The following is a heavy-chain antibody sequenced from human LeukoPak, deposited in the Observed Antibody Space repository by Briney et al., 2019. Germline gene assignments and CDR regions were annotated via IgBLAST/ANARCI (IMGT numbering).Heavy chain of an antibody. CDR2: IYYSGST. CDR3: ARSYYGSGRYGPQFDY. CDR1: GGSISNKY. V-gene: IGHV4-59*01. J-gene: IGHJ4*02. Sequence: SETLSLTCTVSGGSISNKYWSWIRQPPGKGLEWIGYIYYSGSTKYNPSLKSRVTISVDTSKNQFSLKLSSVTAADTAVYYCARSYYGSGRYGPQFDYWGQGTLVTVSS. D-gene: IGHD3-10*01.